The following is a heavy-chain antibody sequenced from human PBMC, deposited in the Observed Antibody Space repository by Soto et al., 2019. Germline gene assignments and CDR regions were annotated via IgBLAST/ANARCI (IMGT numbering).Heavy chain of an antibody. CDR1: GGSISSSNW. CDR3: ASITSGSGSYHFDY. D-gene: IGHD3-10*01. CDR2: IYHSGST. Sequence: QVQLQESGPGLVKPSGTLSLTCAVSGGSISSSNWWSWVRQPPGKGLEWIGEIYHSGSTNYNPSLKSRVTXXVXNXXNQSSLKLRSVTAGDTAVYYGASITSGSGSYHFDYWGQGTLVTVSS. V-gene: IGHV4-4*02. J-gene: IGHJ4*02.